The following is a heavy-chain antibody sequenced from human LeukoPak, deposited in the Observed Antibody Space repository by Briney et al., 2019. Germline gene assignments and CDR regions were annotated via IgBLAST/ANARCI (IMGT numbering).Heavy chain of an antibody. CDR1: GFTFSSYS. J-gene: IGHJ3*02. D-gene: IGHD3-22*01. CDR2: VSTGSNYI. CDR3: ASLTENYYDSSGYYHDAFDI. Sequence: PGGSLRLSCTASGFTFSSYSLNWVRQAPGKGLEWVSSVSTGSNYIYYADSVKGRFTISRDNDKNSLYLQMNSLRVEDTAVYYCASLTENYYDSSGYYHDAFDIWGQGTMVTVSS. V-gene: IGHV3-21*01.